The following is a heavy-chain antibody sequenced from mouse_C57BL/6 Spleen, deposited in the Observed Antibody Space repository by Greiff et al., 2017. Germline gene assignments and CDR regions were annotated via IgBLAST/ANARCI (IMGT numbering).Heavy chain of an antibody. Sequence: QVQLQQPGAELVKPGASVKLSCKASGYTFTSYWMQWVKQRPGQGLEWIGEIDPSDSYTNYNQKFKGKATLTVDTSSSTAYMQLSSLTSEDSAVYYCAREGQLRLRFDDWGQGTTLTVSS. CDR3: AREGQLRLRFDD. CDR2: IDPSDSYT. V-gene: IGHV1-50*01. D-gene: IGHD3-2*02. CDR1: GYTFTSYW. J-gene: IGHJ2*01.